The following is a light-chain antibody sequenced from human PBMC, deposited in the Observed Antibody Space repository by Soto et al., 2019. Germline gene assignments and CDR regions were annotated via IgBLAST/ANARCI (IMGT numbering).Light chain of an antibody. CDR1: TSNIGSNY. CDR3: AAWDGSLSAVV. J-gene: IGLJ2*01. CDR2: SHN. V-gene: IGLV1-47*02. Sequence: QSVLTQPPSASGTPGQTVTISCSGSTSNIGSNYVYWYQQLLGTAPKLLIYSHNQRPSGVPDRFSGSKSGTSASLAISGLRSEDEADYYCAAWDGSLSAVVFGGGTKVTVL.